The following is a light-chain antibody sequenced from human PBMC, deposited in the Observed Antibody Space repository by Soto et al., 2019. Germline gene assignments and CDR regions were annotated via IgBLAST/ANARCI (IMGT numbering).Light chain of an antibody. V-gene: IGKV1-13*02. J-gene: IGKJ3*01. CDR1: QGISSA. Sequence: AIQLTQSPSSLSASVGDRVIITCRASQGISSALVWYQQKPGKAPKLLIYDASSLESGVPSRFSGSGSGTDFILTLSSLQPEDFATYYCQQFNSYPIFTFGPGTKVDIK. CDR2: DAS. CDR3: QQFNSYPIFT.